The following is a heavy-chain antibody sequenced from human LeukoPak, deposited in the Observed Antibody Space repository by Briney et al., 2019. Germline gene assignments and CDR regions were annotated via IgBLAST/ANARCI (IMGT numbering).Heavy chain of an antibody. CDR3: AKDGADCTSTTCFHPTYAFDY. D-gene: IGHD2-2*01. V-gene: IGHV3-23*01. J-gene: IGHJ4*02. CDR1: GFTFSNYA. CDR2: IMGSGFRT. Sequence: PGGSLRLSCAASGFTFSNYAMSWVRQAPGEGLEWVSGIMGSGFRTYYADSVKGRFTISRDDSKNTLYLQMNSLRAEDTAVYYCAKDGADCTSTTCFHPTYAFDYWGQGTLVTVSS.